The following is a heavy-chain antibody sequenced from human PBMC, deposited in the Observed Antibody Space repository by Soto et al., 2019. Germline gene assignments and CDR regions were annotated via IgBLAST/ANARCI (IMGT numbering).Heavy chain of an antibody. V-gene: IGHV1-2*04. CDR3: ARDREATGTTGDGGYYYYYMDG. D-gene: IGHD1-1*01. CDR2: INPNSGGT. J-gene: IGHJ6*03. CDR1: GYTFTGYY. Sequence: ASVKVSCKASGYTFTGYYMHWVRQAPGQGLERMGWINPNSGGTNYAQKFQGWVTMTRDTSISTAYMELSRLRSDDTAVYYCARDREATGTTGDGGYYYYYMDGWGKGTTVTVSS.